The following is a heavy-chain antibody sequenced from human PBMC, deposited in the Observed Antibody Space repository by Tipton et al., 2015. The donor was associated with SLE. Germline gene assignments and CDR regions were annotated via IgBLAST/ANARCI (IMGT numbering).Heavy chain of an antibody. J-gene: IGHJ4*02. V-gene: IGHV3-23*03. CDR3: AKHSAGLSYFDF. D-gene: IGHD4/OR15-4a*01. Sequence: YPDSVKGRFTISRDDSKSTVFLQMDGLRAEDTAIYYCAKHSAGLSYFDFWGQGALVTVSS.